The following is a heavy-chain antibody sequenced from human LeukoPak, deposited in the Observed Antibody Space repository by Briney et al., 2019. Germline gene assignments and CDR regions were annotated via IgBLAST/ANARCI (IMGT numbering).Heavy chain of an antibody. D-gene: IGHD3-22*01. CDR3: ARVTYDSSGYYPDAFDI. CDR1: GYTFTSYG. V-gene: IGHV1-18*01. J-gene: IGHJ3*02. CDR2: ISAYNGIT. Sequence: ASVTVSCTASGYTFTSYGINWVRQAPGQGLEWMGWISAYNGITNYAQKLQGRVTMTTDASTSTAYMELRSLRSDDTAVYYCARVTYDSSGYYPDAFDIWGQGTMVTVSS.